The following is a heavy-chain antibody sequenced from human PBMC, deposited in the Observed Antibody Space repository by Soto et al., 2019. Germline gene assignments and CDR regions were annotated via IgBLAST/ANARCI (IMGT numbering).Heavy chain of an antibody. CDR3: ARVLGNDAFDI. V-gene: IGHV4-39*07. CDR2: IYHSGST. CDR1: GDSISSNSHY. D-gene: IGHD3-3*02. J-gene: IGHJ3*02. Sequence: KLRETLSLTCTVSGDSISSNSHYWGWIRQPPGKGLEWIGEIYHSGSTNYNPSLKSRVTISVDKSKNQFSLKLSSVTAADTAVYYCARVLGNDAFDIWGQGTMVTVSS.